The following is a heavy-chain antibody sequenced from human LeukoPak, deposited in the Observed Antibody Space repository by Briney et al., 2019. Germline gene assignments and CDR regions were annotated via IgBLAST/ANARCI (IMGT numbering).Heavy chain of an antibody. V-gene: IGHV4-39*01. D-gene: IGHD1-7*01. CDR1: GGSLSGSCF. CDR3: ARQRLELQRLHWFDP. J-gene: IGHJ5*02. CDR2: IPYSGTV. Sequence: PSETLSLTCTVSGGSLSGSCFWGWIRQPPGKGLEWIGSIPYSGTVYYNPSLRSRVTISVDTSKNQFSLKLSSVTATDTAIYYCARQRLELQRLHWFDPWGQGTLVTVSS.